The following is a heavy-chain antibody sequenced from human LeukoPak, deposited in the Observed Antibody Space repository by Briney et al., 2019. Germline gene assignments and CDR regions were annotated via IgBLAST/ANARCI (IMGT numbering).Heavy chain of an antibody. D-gene: IGHD3-22*01. J-gene: IGHJ5*02. CDR2: INHSGST. Sequence: PSETLSLTCAVYGGSFSGYYWSWIRQPPGKGLEWIGEINHSGSTNYNPSLKSRVTISVDTSKNQFSLKLSSVTAADTAVYYCARSRQRNYYDSSGYTNWFDPWGQGTLVTVSS. CDR3: ARSRQRNYYDSSGYTNWFDP. CDR1: GGSFSGYY. V-gene: IGHV4-34*01.